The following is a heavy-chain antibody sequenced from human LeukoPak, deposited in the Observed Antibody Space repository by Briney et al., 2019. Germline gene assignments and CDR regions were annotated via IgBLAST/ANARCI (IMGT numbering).Heavy chain of an antibody. CDR1: GFTFSSYA. CDR2: IRYDGSNK. CDR3: AKDWRFGEPIGGYFDY. Sequence: PGGSLRLSCAASGFTFSSYAMSWVRQAPGKGLEWVAFIRYDGSNKYYADSVKGRFTISRDNSKNTLYLQMNSLRAEDTAVYYCAKDWRFGEPIGGYFDYWGQGTLVTVSS. V-gene: IGHV3-30*02. D-gene: IGHD3-10*01. J-gene: IGHJ4*02.